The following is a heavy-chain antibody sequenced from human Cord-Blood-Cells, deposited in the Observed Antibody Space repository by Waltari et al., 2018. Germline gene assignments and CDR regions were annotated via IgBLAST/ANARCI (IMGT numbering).Heavy chain of an antibody. Sequence: QVQLVQSGAGVKKPGYSVKVSCKASGGTFSSYALSWVRQAPGQGLEWLGRIIPILGIANYAQKFQGRVTITADKSTSTAYMELSSLRSEDTAVYYCARPKLTGGFYDAFDIWGQGTMVTVSS. CDR1: GGTFSSYA. CDR2: IIPILGIA. V-gene: IGHV1-69*09. D-gene: IGHD7-27*01. CDR3: ARPKLTGGFYDAFDI. J-gene: IGHJ3*02.